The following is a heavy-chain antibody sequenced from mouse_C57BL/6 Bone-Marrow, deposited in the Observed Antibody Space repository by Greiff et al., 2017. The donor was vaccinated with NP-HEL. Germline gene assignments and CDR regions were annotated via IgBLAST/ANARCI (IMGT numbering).Heavy chain of an antibody. V-gene: IGHV5-6*01. D-gene: IGHD2-4*01. CDR2: ISSGGSYT. Sequence: EVQGVESGGDLVKPGGSLKLSCAASGFTFSSYGMSWVRQTPDKRLEWVATISSGGSYTSYPDRVKGRFTISRDNAKNTLYLQMSSLKSEDTAMYYCASPYDYDVAWFAYWGQGTLVTVSA. CDR3: ASPYDYDVAWFAY. J-gene: IGHJ3*01. CDR1: GFTFSSYG.